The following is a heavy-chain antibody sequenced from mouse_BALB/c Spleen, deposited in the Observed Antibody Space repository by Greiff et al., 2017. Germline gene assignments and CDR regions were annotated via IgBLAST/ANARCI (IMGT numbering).Heavy chain of an antibody. CDR1: GFSLTSYG. D-gene: IGHD2-4*01. J-gene: IGHJ3*01. CDR3: ARVDYDYDDWFAY. CDR2: IWAGGSK. V-gene: IGHV2-9*02. Sequence: QVQLKESGPGLVAPSQTLSISCTVSGFSLTSYGVHWVRQPPGKGLEWLGVIWAGGSKNYYSALMYRLSINKDNTKCQVFLIMNSLQTDDTAVYYCARVDYDYDDWFAYWGQGTLVTVSA.